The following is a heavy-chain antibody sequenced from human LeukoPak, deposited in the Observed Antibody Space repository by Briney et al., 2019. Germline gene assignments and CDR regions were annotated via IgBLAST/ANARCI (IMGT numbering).Heavy chain of an antibody. CDR3: AKNLVVTAIPDAFDI. J-gene: IGHJ3*02. V-gene: IGHV3-30*02. CDR1: GFTFSSYG. D-gene: IGHD2-21*02. Sequence: GGSLRLSCAASGFTFSSYGMHWVRQAPGKGLEWVAFIRYDGSNKYYADSVKGRFTISRDNSKNTLYLQMNSLRAEDTAVYYCAKNLVVTAIPDAFDIWGQGTMVTVSS. CDR2: IRYDGSNK.